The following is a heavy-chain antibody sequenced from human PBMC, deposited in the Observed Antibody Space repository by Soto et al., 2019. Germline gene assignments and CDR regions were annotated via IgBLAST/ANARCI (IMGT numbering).Heavy chain of an antibody. CDR1: GYTFTSYG. Sequence: ASVKVSCKASGYTFTSYGISWVRQAPGQGLEWMGWISAYNGNTNYAQKLQGRVTMTTDTSTSTAYMELRSLRSDDTAVYYCARVVGIGGSGSYRPANWFDPWGQGTLVTVSS. CDR3: ARVVGIGGSGSYRPANWFDP. J-gene: IGHJ5*02. V-gene: IGHV1-18*01. D-gene: IGHD3-10*01. CDR2: ISAYNGNT.